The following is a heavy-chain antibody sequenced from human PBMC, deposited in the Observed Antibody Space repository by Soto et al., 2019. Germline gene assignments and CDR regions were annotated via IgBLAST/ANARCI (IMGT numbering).Heavy chain of an antibody. D-gene: IGHD6-13*01. CDR3: ARTSIAAAGTDPNWFDP. CDR1: GGSISSYY. V-gene: IGHV4-59*01. CDR2: IYYSGST. Sequence: SETLSLTCTVSGGSISSYYWSWIRQPPGKGLEWIGYIYYSGSTNYNPSLKSRVTISVDTSKNQFSLKLSSVTAADTAVYYCARTSIAAAGTDPNWFDPWGQGTLVTVSS. J-gene: IGHJ5*02.